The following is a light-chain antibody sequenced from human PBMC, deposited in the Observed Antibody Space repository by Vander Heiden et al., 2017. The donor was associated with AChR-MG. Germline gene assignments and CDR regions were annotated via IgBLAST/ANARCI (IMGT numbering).Light chain of an antibody. CDR3: QAWDSSTVV. V-gene: IGLV3-1*01. Sequence: SYELTPPPSASVSPGQTASITCSGDKVWYKHPCWYQQKRGQSPVVVIYQDSKRPSGIPERFSGSNSGNTATLTISGTQAMDEADYYCQAWDSSTVVFGGGTKLTVL. CDR1: KVWYKH. CDR2: QDS. J-gene: IGLJ2*01.